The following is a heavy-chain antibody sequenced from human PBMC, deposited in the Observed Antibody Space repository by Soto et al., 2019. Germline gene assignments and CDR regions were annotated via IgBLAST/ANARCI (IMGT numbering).Heavy chain of an antibody. D-gene: IGHD4-17*01. CDR1: GYTFTSYD. CDR2: MNPNSGNT. V-gene: IGHV1-8*01. J-gene: IGHJ3*02. Sequence: QVQLVQSGAEVKKPGASVKVSCKASGYTFTSYDINWVRQATGQGLEWMGWMNPNSGNTGYAQKFQGRVTMTRNTSISTAYMELSSLRSEDTAVYYCATNPFDSIYGDYWGDAFDIWGQGTMVTVSS. CDR3: ATNPFDSIYGDYWGDAFDI.